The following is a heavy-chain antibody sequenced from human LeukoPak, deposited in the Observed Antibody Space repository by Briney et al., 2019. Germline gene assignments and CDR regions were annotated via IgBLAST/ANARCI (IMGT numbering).Heavy chain of an antibody. CDR2: INSDGSTT. CDR1: GFTFSSNW. Sequence: PGGSLRLSCAASGFTFSSNWMHWVRQARGKGLVWVSGINSDGSTTSYADSVKGRFTISRDNAKNTLYLQMNSLRAEDTALYYCARGSGSYYNYWGQGTLVSVSS. J-gene: IGHJ4*02. V-gene: IGHV3-74*01. D-gene: IGHD1-26*01. CDR3: ARGSGSYYNY.